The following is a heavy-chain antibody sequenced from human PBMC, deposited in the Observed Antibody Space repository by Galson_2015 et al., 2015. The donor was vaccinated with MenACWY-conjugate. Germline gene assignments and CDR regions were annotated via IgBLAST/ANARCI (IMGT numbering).Heavy chain of an antibody. CDR1: GFAFGAYL. Sequence: SLRLSCATSGFAFGAYLMGWFRQAPGKGLEWVGYIQSKNYGANTQYAASVKDRFTISRDDSRSIDYLKMNSLKTEDTAVYYCTRADYRYCSRTNCPFDHWGQGTLVTVSS. CDR3: TRADYRYCSRTNCPFDH. V-gene: IGHV3-49*03. CDR2: IQSKNYGANT. D-gene: IGHD2-2*01. J-gene: IGHJ4*02.